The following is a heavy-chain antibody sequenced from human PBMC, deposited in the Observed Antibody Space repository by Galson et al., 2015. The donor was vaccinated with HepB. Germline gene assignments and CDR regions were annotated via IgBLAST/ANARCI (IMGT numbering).Heavy chain of an antibody. V-gene: IGHV4-59*01. Sequence: SETLSLTCTVSGGSISSYYWSWIRQPPGKGLEWIGYIYYSGSTNYNPSLKSRVTISVDTSKNQFSLKLSSVTAADTAVYYCARENISVGDYYDFWSGYLARWFDPWGQGTLVTVSS. CDR2: IYYSGST. CDR1: GGSISSYY. D-gene: IGHD3-3*01. J-gene: IGHJ5*02. CDR3: ARENISVGDYYDFWSGYLARWFDP.